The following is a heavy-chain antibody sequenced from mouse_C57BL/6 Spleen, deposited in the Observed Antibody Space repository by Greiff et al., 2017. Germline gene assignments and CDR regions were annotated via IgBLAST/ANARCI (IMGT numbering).Heavy chain of an antibody. CDR1: GYTFTSYG. CDR3: ARRGLGYWYFDV. Sequence: VQLQQSGAELARPGASVKLSCKASGYTFTSYGIRWVKQRTGQGLEWIGEIYPRSGNTNYNEKFKGKATLTADKSSSTAYMELRSLNSEDSAVYCEARRGLGYWYFDVWGTGTTVTVSS. J-gene: IGHJ1*03. D-gene: IGHD4-1*01. CDR2: IYPRSGNT. V-gene: IGHV1-81*01.